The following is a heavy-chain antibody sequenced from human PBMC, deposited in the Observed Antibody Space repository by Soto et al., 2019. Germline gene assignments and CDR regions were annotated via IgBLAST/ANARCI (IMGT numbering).Heavy chain of an antibody. D-gene: IGHD4-17*01. V-gene: IGHV1-69*08. CDR1: GGTFSSYT. CDR3: ARDQMWLYGDYVGFAFDI. CDR2: IIPILGIA. Sequence: QVQLVQSGAEVKKPGSSVKVSCKASGGTFSSYTISWVRQAPGQGLEWMGRIIPILGIANYAQKFQGRVTITADKSTSTAYMELSSLRSEDTAVYYCARDQMWLYGDYVGFAFDIWGQGTMVTVSS. J-gene: IGHJ3*02.